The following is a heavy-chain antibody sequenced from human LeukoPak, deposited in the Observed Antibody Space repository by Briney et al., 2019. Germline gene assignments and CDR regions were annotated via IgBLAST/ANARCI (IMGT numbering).Heavy chain of an antibody. D-gene: IGHD4-23*01. J-gene: IGHJ4*02. CDR2: INQDGSAK. Sequence: GGSLRLSCAASGFTPSSYWMNWVREAPGKGLEWVANINQDGSAKYYVDSVRGRFTFYRDNAMNSLFVQMNSLRVEDTAVYYCARDVHGGAFDYWGQGTLVTVSS. V-gene: IGHV3-7*01. CDR3: ARDVHGGAFDY. CDR1: GFTPSSYW.